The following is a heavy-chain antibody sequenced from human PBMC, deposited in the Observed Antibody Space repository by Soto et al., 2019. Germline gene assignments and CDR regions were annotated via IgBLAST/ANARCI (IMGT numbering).Heavy chain of an antibody. D-gene: IGHD3-22*01. V-gene: IGHV4-59*01. CDR2: IYYSWST. Sequence: QVQLQESGPGLVKPSETLSLTCTVSGGSISSYYWSWIRQPPGKGLECIGYIYYSWSTNYNPSLKIRVTISVDTSKNQFSLKLSSVTAADTAVYYCARDRRSFYDSSGSDAFDICGQGTMVTVSS. CDR1: GGSISSYY. J-gene: IGHJ3*02. CDR3: ARDRRSFYDSSGSDAFDI.